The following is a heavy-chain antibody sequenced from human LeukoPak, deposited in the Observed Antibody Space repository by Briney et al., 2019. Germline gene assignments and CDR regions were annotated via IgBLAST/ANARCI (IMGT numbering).Heavy chain of an antibody. D-gene: IGHD5-12*01. J-gene: IGHJ5*02. V-gene: IGHV1-69*01. CDR3: ARVGYSGYDEGWFDP. Sequence: SVKVSCKASGGTLSCYAISWVRQAPGQGLEWMGGIIPIFGTANYAQKFQGRVTITADESTSTAYMELSSLRSEDTAVYYCARVGYSGYDEGWFDPWGQGTLVTVSS. CDR1: GGTLSCYA. CDR2: IIPIFGTA.